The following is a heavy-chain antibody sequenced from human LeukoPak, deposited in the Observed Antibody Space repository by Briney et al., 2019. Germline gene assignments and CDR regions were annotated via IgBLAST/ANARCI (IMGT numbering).Heavy chain of an antibody. CDR2: VSAYNGNS. CDR1: GYIFTSYG. D-gene: IGHD6-19*01. Sequence: VASVKVSCKASGYIFTSYGISWVRQAAGQGLDWMGWVSAYNGNSNYAQKLQGRVTMTTATSTSTAYMELRSLRSDDTAVYYCARDHPRSIAVAGRYYSYGMDVWGQGTTVTVSS. CDR3: ARDHPRSIAVAGRYYSYGMDV. V-gene: IGHV1-18*01. J-gene: IGHJ6*02.